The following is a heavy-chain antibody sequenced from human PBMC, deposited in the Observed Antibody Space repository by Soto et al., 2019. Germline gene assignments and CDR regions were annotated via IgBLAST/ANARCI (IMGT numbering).Heavy chain of an antibody. CDR1: GYTFTAYY. Sequence: ASVKVSCKTSGYTFTAYYIHWVRQAPGQGLGWMGWINPKTGDTKYAQKFQGRVTMTGDTSITTAYVELGRLRSDDTAVYYCARQLAYCGGDCYTEPIDFWGQGTLVTVSS. V-gene: IGHV1-2*02. CDR3: ARQLAYCGGDCYTEPIDF. D-gene: IGHD2-21*02. CDR2: INPKTGDT. J-gene: IGHJ4*02.